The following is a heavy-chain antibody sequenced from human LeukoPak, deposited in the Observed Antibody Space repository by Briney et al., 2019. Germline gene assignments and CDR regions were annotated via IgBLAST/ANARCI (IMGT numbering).Heavy chain of an antibody. CDR1: GFTFSSYW. Sequence: GGSLRLSCAASGFTFSSYWTTWVRQAPGKGLEWVANIRQDGGVKYYMDSAKGRFTLSRDNAKSSLYLQMNSLRVEDTAMYFCARTVVVVVGASDYFDYWGQGTLVTVSS. CDR2: IRQDGGVK. V-gene: IGHV3-7*03. J-gene: IGHJ4*02. D-gene: IGHD2-2*01. CDR3: ARTVVVVVGASDYFDY.